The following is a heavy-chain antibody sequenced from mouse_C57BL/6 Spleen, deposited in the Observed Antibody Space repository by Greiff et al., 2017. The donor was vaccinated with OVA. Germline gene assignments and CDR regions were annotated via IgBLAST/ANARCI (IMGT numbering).Heavy chain of an antibody. CDR3: ARRYYGSTLGYFDV. Sequence: VQLQQPGAELVKPGASVKLSCKASGYTFTSYWMQWVKQRPGQGLEWIGEIDPSDSYTNYNQKFKGKATLTVDTSSSTAYMQLSSLTSEDSAVYYCARRYYGSTLGYFDVWGTGTTVTVSS. D-gene: IGHD1-1*01. V-gene: IGHV1-50*01. CDR1: GYTFTSYW. CDR2: IDPSDSYT. J-gene: IGHJ1*03.